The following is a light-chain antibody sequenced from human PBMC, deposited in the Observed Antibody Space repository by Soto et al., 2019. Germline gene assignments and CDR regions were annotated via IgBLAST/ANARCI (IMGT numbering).Light chain of an antibody. J-gene: IGKJ5*01. CDR1: QSVSSF. CDR3: QQRSNWPGT. V-gene: IGKV3-11*01. CDR2: DAS. Sequence: EIVLTQSPATLSLSPGERVTLSCRASQSVSSFLAWYQQKPGQAPRLLIYDASNRATGIPARFSGSGSGTDFTLTISSLEPEDFAVYHCQQRSNWPGTFGQGTRLEIK.